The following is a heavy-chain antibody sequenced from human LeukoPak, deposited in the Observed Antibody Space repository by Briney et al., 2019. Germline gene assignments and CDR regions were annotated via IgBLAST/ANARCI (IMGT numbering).Heavy chain of an antibody. D-gene: IGHD1-20*01. CDR1: GDSIGDSY. Sequence: SETLSLTCTVSGDSIGDSYWTWIRQPPGKGLEWIGYIYYSGSSNYNPSLKSRVSMSVDTSKNKFSLNLYSVTAVDTAVYYCARQITDSNWFDPWGQGTLVTVSS. CDR3: ARQITDSNWFDP. CDR2: IYYSGSS. V-gene: IGHV4-59*08. J-gene: IGHJ5*02.